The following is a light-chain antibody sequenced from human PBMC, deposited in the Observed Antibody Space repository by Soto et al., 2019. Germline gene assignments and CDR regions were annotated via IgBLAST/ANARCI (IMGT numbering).Light chain of an antibody. CDR2: AAS. V-gene: IGKV1-39*01. CDR1: QTIRTN. J-gene: IGKJ2*01. CDR3: QQSYSTPYT. Sequence: DIPLTPSPSSLSTSVGDRVTITCRASQTIRTNLNWYQQKPRGAPKLLISAASSLQGGVPLRFSGSGSGTDFTLTISSLQPEDFATYYCQQSYSTPYTFGQGTSLEIK.